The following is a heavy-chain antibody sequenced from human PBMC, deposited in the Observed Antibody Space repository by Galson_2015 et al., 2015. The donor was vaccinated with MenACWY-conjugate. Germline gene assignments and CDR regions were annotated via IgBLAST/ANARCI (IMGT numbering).Heavy chain of an antibody. CDR3: ARVKRNLGTQTGWYPVGWDFDY. CDR1: GYTFTSYG. CDR2: ISAYNGNT. D-gene: IGHD6-19*01. V-gene: IGHV1-18*04. J-gene: IGHJ4*02. Sequence: SVKVSCKASGYTFTSYGISWVRQAPGQGLEWMGWISAYNGNTNYAQKLQGRVTMTTDTSTSTAYMELRSLRSDDTAVYYCARVKRNLGTQTGWYPVGWDFDYWGQGTLVTVSS.